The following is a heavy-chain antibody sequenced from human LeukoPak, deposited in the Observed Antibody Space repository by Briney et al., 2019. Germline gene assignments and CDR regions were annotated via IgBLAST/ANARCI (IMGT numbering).Heavy chain of an antibody. Sequence: GGSLRLSCTASGFTSSSYLMSWVRQAPGKRLEWVSTISGSGSRTYYADSVKGRFTISRDNSENTLYLRLNSLRAEDTALYYCAKTYADTTFDYWGQGNLVTVSS. J-gene: IGHJ4*02. CDR1: GFTSSSYL. CDR2: ISGSGSRT. CDR3: AKTYADTTFDY. D-gene: IGHD4-17*01. V-gene: IGHV3-23*01.